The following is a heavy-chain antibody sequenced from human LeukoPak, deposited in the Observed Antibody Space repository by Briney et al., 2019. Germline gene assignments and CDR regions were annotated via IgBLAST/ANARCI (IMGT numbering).Heavy chain of an antibody. J-gene: IGHJ6*02. D-gene: IGHD3-9*01. Sequence: GGSLRLSCAGSGFTFDNYKMNWVRQAPGKGLEWVSSITSSGFDAYYADSTKGRFTISRNNANNTLYLQMDSLRAEDTAVYYCARDDILTGFSPYYHYGMDVWGHGTTVTVSS. CDR2: ITSSGFDA. CDR1: GFTFDNYK. V-gene: IGHV3-21*01. CDR3: ARDDILTGFSPYYHYGMDV.